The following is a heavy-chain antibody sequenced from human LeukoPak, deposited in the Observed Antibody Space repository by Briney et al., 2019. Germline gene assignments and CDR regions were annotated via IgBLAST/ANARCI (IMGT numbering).Heavy chain of an antibody. CDR3: VRELTYYYDVSGPPH. CDR1: GFTFSSYW. D-gene: IGHD3-22*01. Sequence: GGSLRLSCAASGFTFSSYWMHWVRQAPGKGLEWVSSISSSSSYIYYADSVKGRFTISRDNAKNSLYLHMNSLRAEDTAVYYCVRELTYYYDVSGPPHWGQGTLVTVSS. V-gene: IGHV3-21*04. J-gene: IGHJ4*02. CDR2: ISSSSSYI.